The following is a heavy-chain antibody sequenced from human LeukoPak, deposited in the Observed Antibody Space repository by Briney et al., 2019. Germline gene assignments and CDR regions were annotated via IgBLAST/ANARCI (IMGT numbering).Heavy chain of an antibody. J-gene: IGHJ4*02. CDR2: ISNSSSYI. Sequence: PGGSLRLSCAASGFTFSSYSMNWARQAPGKGLEGVSSISNSSSYIYYADSEKGRYNISRDNPKNSLYLQMNSLRAEDTAVYCCARDSGVVAAITSYFDYWGQGTLVTVSS. CDR1: GFTFSSYS. CDR3: ARDSGVVAAITSYFDY. D-gene: IGHD2-15*01. V-gene: IGHV3-21*01.